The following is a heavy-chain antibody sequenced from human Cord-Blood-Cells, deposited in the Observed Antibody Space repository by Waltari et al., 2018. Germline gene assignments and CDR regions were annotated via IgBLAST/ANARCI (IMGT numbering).Heavy chain of an antibody. D-gene: IGHD3-9*01. CDR2: IYYSGGT. CDR1: GGSISSYY. V-gene: IGHV4-59*01. Sequence: QVQLQESGPGLVKPSETLSLTCTVSGGSISSYYWSWIRQPPGKGLEWIGYIYYSGGTNYSPALKGRVTISVDTSKTQFSLRLGSVTAADTAVYYCASVTYYDILTGYYYFDYWGQGTLVTVSS. CDR3: ASVTYYDILTGYYYFDY. J-gene: IGHJ4*02.